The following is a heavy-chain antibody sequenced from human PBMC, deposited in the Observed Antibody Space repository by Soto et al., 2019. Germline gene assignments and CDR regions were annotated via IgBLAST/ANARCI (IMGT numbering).Heavy chain of an antibody. CDR3: VRVSSSIVVVPDYGMDV. CDR1: GYTFISHG. V-gene: IGHV1-18*04. CDR2: ISGKNGNT. D-gene: IGHD2-15*01. J-gene: IGHJ6*02. Sequence: QVQLVQSGVEVKKPGASVKVSCKASGYTFISHGISWMRQAPGQGLEWMGWISGKNGNTNYAQKLQGRVTLTTDTSTSTAYMELRSLRSDDTAVYYCVRVSSSIVVVPDYGMDVWGQGTTVTVSS.